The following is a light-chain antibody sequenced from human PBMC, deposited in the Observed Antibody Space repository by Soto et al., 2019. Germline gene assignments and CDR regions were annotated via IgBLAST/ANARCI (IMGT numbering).Light chain of an antibody. Sequence: EIVLTQSPASLSLSPGERATLSCRASQSVSSSYLAWYQQKPGQAPRLLIYGASSRATGIPDRFSGSGSGTGFTLTISRLEPEDFAVYYCQQYGSSLITFGQGTRLEIK. CDR3: QQYGSSLIT. CDR1: QSVSSSY. CDR2: GAS. J-gene: IGKJ5*01. V-gene: IGKV3-20*01.